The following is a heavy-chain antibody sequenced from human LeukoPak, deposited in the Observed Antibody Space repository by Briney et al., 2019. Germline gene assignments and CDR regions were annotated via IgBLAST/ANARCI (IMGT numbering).Heavy chain of an antibody. CDR2: FYTGGDK. D-gene: IGHD6-19*01. CDR1: GFTFSIYG. Sequence: PGGPLRLSCAASGFTFSIYGMHWARQAPGKGLEWVSVFYTGGDKYYAAFVKGRFTISRDNSNNMVFLQMNGLTVEDTALYYCAGGQMFTSGGFDNWGQGTLVTVSS. V-gene: IGHV3-53*01. CDR3: AGGQMFTSGGFDN. J-gene: IGHJ4*02.